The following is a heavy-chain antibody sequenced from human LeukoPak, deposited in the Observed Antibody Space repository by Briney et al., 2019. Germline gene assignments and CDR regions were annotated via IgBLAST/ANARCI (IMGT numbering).Heavy chain of an antibody. CDR1: GFTFSSYS. CDR3: ATHGYSELRYFDWSTNE. D-gene: IGHD3-9*01. Sequence: GGSLRLSCAASGFTFSSYSMNWVRQAPGKGLEWVSSISSSSSYIYYADSVKGRFTISRDNAQKSLYLQMDSLRAEDTAVYYCATHGYSELRYFDWSTNEWGQGTLVTVSS. J-gene: IGHJ4*02. CDR2: ISSSSSYI. V-gene: IGHV3-21*01.